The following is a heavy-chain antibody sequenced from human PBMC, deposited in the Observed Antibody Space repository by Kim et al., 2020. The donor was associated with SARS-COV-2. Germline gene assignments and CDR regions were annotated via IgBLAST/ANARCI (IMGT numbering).Heavy chain of an antibody. CDR2: ST. Sequence: STNYNPSLKSRVTISVDTSKNQFSLKLSSVTAADTAVYYCATSTPGDFDYWGQGTLVTVSS. V-gene: IGHV4-34*01. D-gene: IGHD2-2*01. CDR3: ATSTPGDFDY. J-gene: IGHJ4*02.